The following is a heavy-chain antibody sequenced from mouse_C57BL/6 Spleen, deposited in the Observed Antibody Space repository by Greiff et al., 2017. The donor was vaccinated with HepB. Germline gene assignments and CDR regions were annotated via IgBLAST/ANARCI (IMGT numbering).Heavy chain of an antibody. Sequence: QVQLQQSGAELVKPGASVKISCKASGYAFSSYWMNWVKQRPGKGLEWIGQIYPGDGDTNYNGKFKGKATLTADKSSSTAYMQLSSLTSEDSAVYFCARDLYSNYGDWYFDVWGTGTTVTVSS. CDR3: ARDLYSNYGDWYFDV. D-gene: IGHD2-5*01. CDR1: GYAFSSYW. J-gene: IGHJ1*03. V-gene: IGHV1-80*01. CDR2: IYPGDGDT.